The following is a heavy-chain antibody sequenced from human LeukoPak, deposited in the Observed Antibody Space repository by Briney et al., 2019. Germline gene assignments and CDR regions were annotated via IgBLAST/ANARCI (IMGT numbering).Heavy chain of an antibody. Sequence: SQTLSLTCTVSGGSISSGGYYWSWIRQPPGKGLEWIGYIYHSGSTYYNPSLKSRVTISVDRSKNQFSLKLSSVTAADTAVYYCARINYYDSSADYWGQGTLVTVSS. V-gene: IGHV4-30-2*01. J-gene: IGHJ4*02. D-gene: IGHD3-22*01. CDR3: ARINYYDSSADY. CDR1: GGSISSGGYY. CDR2: IYHSGST.